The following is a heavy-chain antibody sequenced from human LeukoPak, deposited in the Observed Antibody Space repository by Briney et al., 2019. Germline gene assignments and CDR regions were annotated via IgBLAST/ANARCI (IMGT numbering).Heavy chain of an antibody. J-gene: IGHJ5*02. CDR3: ARSLDGAYSGYDVKWLDP. CDR1: GYSISSGYY. V-gene: IGHV4-38-2*01. Sequence: PSETLSLTCAVSGYSISSGYYWGWIRQPPGKGLEWIGSIYHSGSTYYNPSLKSRVTISVDTSKSQFSLKLSSVTAADTAVYYCARSLDGAYSGYDVKWLDPWGQGTLVTVSS. CDR2: IYHSGST. D-gene: IGHD5-12*01.